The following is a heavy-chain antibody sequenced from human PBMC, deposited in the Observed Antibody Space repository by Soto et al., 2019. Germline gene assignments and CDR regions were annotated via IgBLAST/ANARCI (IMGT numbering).Heavy chain of an antibody. CDR1: GGSFSGYY. J-gene: IGHJ4*02. V-gene: IGHV4-34*01. CDR2: INHSGST. CDR3: ARSVRLGDLSFRY. D-gene: IGHD3-16*02. Sequence: SETLSLTCAVYGGSFSGYYWTWIRQPPGTGLEWIGEINHSGSTNYNPSLKSRVTISVDTSKNQFSLKLTSVTAADTAVYYCARSVRLGDLSFRYWSQGTLVTVS.